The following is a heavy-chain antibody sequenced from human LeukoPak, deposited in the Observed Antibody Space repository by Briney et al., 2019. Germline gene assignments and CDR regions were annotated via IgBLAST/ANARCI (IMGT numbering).Heavy chain of an antibody. CDR1: GFTFSSYS. Sequence: GGSLRLSCAASGFTFSSYSMNWVRQSPGKGLEWVSYISSSSSTIYYADSVKGRFTISRDNAKNLLYLQMNSLRAEDTAVYYCARGVGGYYDSSGYYDYWGQGTMVTVSS. J-gene: IGHJ4*02. CDR3: ARGVGGYYDSSGYYDY. CDR2: ISSSSSTI. V-gene: IGHV3-48*01. D-gene: IGHD3-22*01.